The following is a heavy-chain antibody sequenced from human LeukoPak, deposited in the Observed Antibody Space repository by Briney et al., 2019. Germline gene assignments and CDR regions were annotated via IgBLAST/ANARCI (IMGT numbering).Heavy chain of an antibody. D-gene: IGHD3-22*01. CDR2: ITAYIGNT. V-gene: IGHV1-18*01. Sequence: ASVKVSCKASGYTFTSYDITWVRQAPGQGLEWMGRITAYIGNTNYAQNLQGRVTLTTDTSTNTAYMELRSLRSDDTAVYYCARSCKSYYDDTGHYAAAFDIWGQGTMVTASS. CDR3: ARSCKSYYDDTGHYAAAFDI. CDR1: GYTFTSYD. J-gene: IGHJ3*02.